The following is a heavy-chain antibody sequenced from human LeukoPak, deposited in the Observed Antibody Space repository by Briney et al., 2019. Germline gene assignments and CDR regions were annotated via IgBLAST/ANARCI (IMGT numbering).Heavy chain of an antibody. CDR3: AKGGKWDVTPFDY. CDR2: ISSSSSTI. CDR1: GFTFSSYS. J-gene: IGHJ4*02. V-gene: IGHV3-48*01. Sequence: GGSLRLSCAASGFTFSSYSMNWVRQAPGKGLEWVSYISSSSSTIYYADSVKGRFTISRDNAKNTLYLQVNSLRAEDTAVYYCAKGGKWDVTPFDYWGQGTLVTVSS. D-gene: IGHD1-26*01.